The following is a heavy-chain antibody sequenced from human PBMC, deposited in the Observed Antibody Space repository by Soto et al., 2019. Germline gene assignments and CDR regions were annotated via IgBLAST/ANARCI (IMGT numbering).Heavy chain of an antibody. V-gene: IGHV3-33*01. CDR2: IWYDGSNK. J-gene: IGHJ1*01. D-gene: IGHD4-17*01. Sequence: QVQLVESGGGVVQPGRSLRLSCAASGFTFSSYGMHWVRQAPGKGLEWVAVIWYDGSNKYYADSVKGRFTISRDNSKNTLYRQMNSLRAEDTAVYYCARPPHYGDLEYFQHWGQGTLVTVSS. CDR1: GFTFSSYG. CDR3: ARPPHYGDLEYFQH.